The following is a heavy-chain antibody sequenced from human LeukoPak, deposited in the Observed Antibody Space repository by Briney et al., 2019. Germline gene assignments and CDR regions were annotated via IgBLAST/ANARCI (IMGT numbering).Heavy chain of an antibody. V-gene: IGHV4-34*01. CDR2: INHSGST. J-gene: IGHJ6*02. CDR3: ARAPQNFRGYYYYYYGMDV. Sequence: SETLSLTCAVYGGSFSGYYWSWIRQPPGKGLEWIGEINHSGSTNYNPSLKSRVTISVDTSKNQFSLKLSSVTASDTAVYYCARAPQNFRGYYYYYYGMDVWGQGTTVTVSS. D-gene: IGHD2-15*01. CDR1: GGSFSGYY.